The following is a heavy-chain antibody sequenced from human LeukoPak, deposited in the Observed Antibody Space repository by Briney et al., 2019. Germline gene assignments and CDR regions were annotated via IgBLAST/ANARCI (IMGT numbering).Heavy chain of an antibody. D-gene: IGHD1-26*01. CDR3: ARDLRSGSYYRYYYYMDV. CDR2: IYYSGST. Sequence: SETLSLTCTVSGGSISSYYWSWIRQPPGKGLEWIGYIYYSGSTNYNPSLKSRVTISVDTSKNQFSLKLSPVTAADTAVYYCARDLRSGSYYRYYYYMDVWGKGTTVTVSS. J-gene: IGHJ6*03. CDR1: GGSISSYY. V-gene: IGHV4-59*01.